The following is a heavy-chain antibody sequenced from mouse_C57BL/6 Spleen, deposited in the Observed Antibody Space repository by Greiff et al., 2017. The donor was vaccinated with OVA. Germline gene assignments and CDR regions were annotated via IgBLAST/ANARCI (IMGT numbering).Heavy chain of an antibody. V-gene: IGHV5-17*01. Sequence: DVKLVESGGGLVKPGGSLKLSCAASGFTFSDYGMHWVRQAPEKGLEWVAYISSGSSTIYYADTVKGRFTISRDNAKNTLFLQMTSLRSEDTAMYYCARLGSSGPFAYWGQGTLVTVSA. CDR2: ISSGSSTI. CDR1: GFTFSDYG. J-gene: IGHJ3*01. CDR3: ARLGSSGPFAY. D-gene: IGHD3-2*02.